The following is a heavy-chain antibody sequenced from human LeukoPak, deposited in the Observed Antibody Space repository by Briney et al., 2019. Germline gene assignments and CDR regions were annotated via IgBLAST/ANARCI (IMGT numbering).Heavy chain of an antibody. Sequence: SQTLSLTCTVSGGSISSGGYYWSWIRQHPGKGLEWIGYIYYSGSTYYNPSLKSRVTISVDTSKNQFSLKLSSVTAADTAVYYCARSMSLLTPFDYWGQGTLVTVSS. CDR3: ARSMSLLTPFDY. V-gene: IGHV4-31*03. CDR2: IYYSGST. D-gene: IGHD2/OR15-2a*01. J-gene: IGHJ4*02. CDR1: GGSISSGGYY.